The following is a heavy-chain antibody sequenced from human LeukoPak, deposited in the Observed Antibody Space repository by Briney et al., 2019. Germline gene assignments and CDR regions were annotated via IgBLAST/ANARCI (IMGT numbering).Heavy chain of an antibody. J-gene: IGHJ6*02. D-gene: IGHD6-13*01. CDR1: GITFSTSD. CDR2: IGTAGDT. CDR3: ARGSVRVGMDV. Sequence: GGSLRLSCEASGITFSTSDMRWVRQAPGKGLEWVSVIGTAGDTYYADSVKGRFTISRENAKNSLYLQMNSLRAGDTAVYYCARGSVRVGMDVWGQGTAVTVSS. V-gene: IGHV3-13*01.